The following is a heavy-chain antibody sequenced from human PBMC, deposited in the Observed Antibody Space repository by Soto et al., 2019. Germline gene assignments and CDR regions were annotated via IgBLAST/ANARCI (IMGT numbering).Heavy chain of an antibody. CDR2: ISCSGGIT. Sequence: PGGSLSLSCAASGSSFSPYALPWVRQAPGQGLEWVSAISCSGGITYYSDSLKGRFTISRDNSKKTLYLQMNSLRAEDTAVYYFAKDDGYSYGQRDFDIWGQGTLVT. CDR1: GSSFSPYA. V-gene: IGHV3-23*01. CDR3: AKDDGYSYGQRDFDI. D-gene: IGHD5-18*01. J-gene: IGHJ3*02.